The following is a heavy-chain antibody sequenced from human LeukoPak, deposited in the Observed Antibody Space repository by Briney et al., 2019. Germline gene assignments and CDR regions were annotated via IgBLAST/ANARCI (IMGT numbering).Heavy chain of an antibody. D-gene: IGHD2-15*01. V-gene: IGHV3-66*01. Sequence: GGSLRLSCAASGFTVSSNYMSWVRQAPGKGLEWVSVIYSGGSTYYADSVKGRFAISRDNSKNTLYLQMNSLRAEDTAVYYCARDRVVVAASPTRKRSDAFDIWGQGTMVTVSS. CDR3: ARDRVVVAASPTRKRSDAFDI. CDR1: GFTVSSNY. J-gene: IGHJ3*02. CDR2: IYSGGST.